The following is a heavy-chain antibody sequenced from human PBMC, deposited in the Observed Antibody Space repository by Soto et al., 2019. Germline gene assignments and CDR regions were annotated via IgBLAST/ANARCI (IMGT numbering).Heavy chain of an antibody. Sequence: SETRSLTCTVSGGSISSSSYYWGWIRQPPGKGLEWIGSIYYSGSTYYNPSLKSRVTISVDTSKNQFSLKLSSVTAADTAVYYCPRLVRPEYLGQGTMVTVSA. V-gene: IGHV4-39*01. J-gene: IGHJ4*02. CDR1: GGSISSSSYY. CDR3: PRLVRPEY. CDR2: IYYSGST.